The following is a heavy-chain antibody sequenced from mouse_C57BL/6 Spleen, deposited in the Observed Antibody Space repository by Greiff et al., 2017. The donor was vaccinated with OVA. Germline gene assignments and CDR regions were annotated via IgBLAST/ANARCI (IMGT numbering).Heavy chain of an antibody. J-gene: IGHJ1*03. CDR2: IRNKANGYTT. CDR1: GFTFTDYY. D-gene: IGHD1-1*01. CDR3: ARFPYYYGISYWYFDV. Sequence: EVQVVESGGGLVQPGGSLSLSCAASGFTFTDYYMSWVRQPPGKALEWLGFIRNKANGYTTEYSASVKGRFTISRDNSQSILYLQMNALRAEDSATYYCARFPYYYGISYWYFDVWGTGTTVTVSS. V-gene: IGHV7-3*01.